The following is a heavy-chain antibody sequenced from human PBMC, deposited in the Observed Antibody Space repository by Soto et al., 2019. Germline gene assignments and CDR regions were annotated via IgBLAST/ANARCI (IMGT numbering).Heavy chain of an antibody. J-gene: IGHJ4*02. CDR3: ARGGTQVVSFDY. CDR2: IIPVLGLP. CDR1: GGTIDTYA. D-gene: IGHD6-6*01. V-gene: IGHV1-69*04. Sequence: VQLVQSGAEVKKPGSSVKVSCRTSGGTIDTYAINWVRQAPGQGLDWMGRIIPVLGLPDYAPRFQGRLTSTADKSSQTVYMELNSLRSEDTAEYYCARGGTQVVSFDYWGQGSLVTVSA.